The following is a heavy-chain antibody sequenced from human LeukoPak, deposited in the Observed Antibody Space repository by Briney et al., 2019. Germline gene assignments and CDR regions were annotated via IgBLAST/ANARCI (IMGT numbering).Heavy chain of an antibody. V-gene: IGHV4-61*02. CDR1: GGSISSGSYY. CDR2: IYTSGST. J-gene: IGHJ4*02. Sequence: SQTLSLTCTVSGGSISSGSYYWSWIRQPAGKGLEWIGRIYTSGSTNYNPSLKSRVTISVDTSKNQFSLKLNSVTAADTAVYYCAREADYDFWSGYYAFDYWGQGTLVTVSS. D-gene: IGHD3-3*01. CDR3: AREADYDFWSGYYAFDY.